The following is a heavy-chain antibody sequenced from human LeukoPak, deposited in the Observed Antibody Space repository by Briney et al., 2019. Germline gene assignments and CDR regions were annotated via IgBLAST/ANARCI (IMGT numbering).Heavy chain of an antibody. CDR1: GFTFSSYS. Sequence: PGGSLRLSCAASGFTFSSYSMNWVRQAPGKGLEWVSSISSSSSYIYYADSVKGRFTISRDNAKNSLYLQMNSLRAEDTAVYYCARDQSSSWYGIVNWFDPWGQGTLVTVSS. CDR3: ARDQSSSWYGIVNWFDP. D-gene: IGHD6-13*01. CDR2: ISSSSSYI. J-gene: IGHJ5*02. V-gene: IGHV3-21*01.